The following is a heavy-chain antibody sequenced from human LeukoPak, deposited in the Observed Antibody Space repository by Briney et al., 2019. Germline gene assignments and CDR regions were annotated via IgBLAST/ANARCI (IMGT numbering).Heavy chain of an antibody. CDR3: ARAVRNYYDSSAYYPNWFDP. CDR2: ISVSGNT. J-gene: IGHJ5*02. CDR1: GFTLSSYA. V-gene: IGHV3-23*01. Sequence: GGSLRLSCAASGFTLSSYAMSWVRQGPGKGLEWVSAISVSGNTYHADSVKGRFTISRDSSKNTLYLQMNRLRAEDTAVYYCARAVRNYYDSSAYYPNWFDPWGQGTLVTVSS. D-gene: IGHD3-22*01.